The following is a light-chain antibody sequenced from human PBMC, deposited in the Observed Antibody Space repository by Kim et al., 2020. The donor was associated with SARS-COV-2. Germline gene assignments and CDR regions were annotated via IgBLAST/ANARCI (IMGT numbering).Light chain of an antibody. V-gene: IGLV2-8*01. Sequence: QSVTNSSNGPSSDVVAYKYVSWYQQHPGKAPKLMIYEVNRRPSGVPDRFSGSKSGNTASLTVSGLQAEDEADYYCTSYAGSNNLDVFGTGTKVTVL. J-gene: IGLJ1*01. CDR1: SSDVVAYKY. CDR2: EVN. CDR3: TSYAGSNNLDV.